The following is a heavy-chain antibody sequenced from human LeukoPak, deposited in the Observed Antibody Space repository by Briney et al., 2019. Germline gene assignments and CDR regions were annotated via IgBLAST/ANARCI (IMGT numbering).Heavy chain of an antibody. J-gene: IGHJ4*02. CDR3: ARDPGHSNLVLDY. Sequence: SETLSLTCTVSGGSISSSSYYWGWIRQPPGKGLEWIGGIYYSGSTYYNPSLKSRLTMSVDTSKSQFSLNLSSVTAADTAVYYCARDPGHSNLVLDYWGQGILVTVSS. CDR2: IYYSGST. CDR1: GGSISSSSYY. D-gene: IGHD4-11*01. V-gene: IGHV4-39*07.